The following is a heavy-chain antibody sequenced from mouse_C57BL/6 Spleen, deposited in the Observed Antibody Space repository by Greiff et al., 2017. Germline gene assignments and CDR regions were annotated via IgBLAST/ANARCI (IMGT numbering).Heavy chain of an antibody. V-gene: IGHV1-55*01. CDR1: GYTFTSYW. CDR2: IYPGSGST. Sequence: QVQLKQPGAELVKPGASVKMSCKASGYTFTSYWITWVKQRPGQGLEWIGDIYPGSGSTNYNEKFKSKATLTVDTSSSTAYMQLSSLTSEDSAVYYCARSYYGSNQFAYWGQGTLVTVSA. CDR3: ARSYYGSNQFAY. D-gene: IGHD1-1*01. J-gene: IGHJ3*01.